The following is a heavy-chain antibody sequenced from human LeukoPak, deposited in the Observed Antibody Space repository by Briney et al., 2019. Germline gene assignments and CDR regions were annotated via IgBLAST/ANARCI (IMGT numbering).Heavy chain of an antibody. CDR2: ISSGGGST. V-gene: IGHV3-23*01. Sequence: TGGSLTLSCAASGFTFSSYAMTWVRQAPGKGLEWVSGISSGGGSTYYADSMKGRFTISRDNSENTLYLQMNSLRAEDTAVYYCAKVLSSGGHWFDYWGQGSLVTVSS. D-gene: IGHD6-19*01. J-gene: IGHJ4*02. CDR1: GFTFSSYA. CDR3: AKVLSSGGHWFDY.